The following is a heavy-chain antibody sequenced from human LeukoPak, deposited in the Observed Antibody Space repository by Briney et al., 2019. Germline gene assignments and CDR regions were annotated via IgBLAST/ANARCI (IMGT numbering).Heavy chain of an antibody. V-gene: IGHV3-23*01. Sequence: PGGSLRLSGAASGFTFSSYAMSWDRQAPGKGLEWVSAISGSGGSTYYADSVKGRFTISRDNSKNTLYLQMNSLRAEDTAVYYCAKGVVVPAAINRIDYWGQGTLVTVSS. D-gene: IGHD2-2*02. CDR1: GFTFSSYA. J-gene: IGHJ4*02. CDR2: ISGSGGST. CDR3: AKGVVVPAAINRIDY.